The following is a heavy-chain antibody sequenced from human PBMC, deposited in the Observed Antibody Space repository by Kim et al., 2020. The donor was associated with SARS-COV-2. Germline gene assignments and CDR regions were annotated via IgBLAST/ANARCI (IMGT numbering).Heavy chain of an antibody. D-gene: IGHD5-18*01. V-gene: IGHV3-74*01. CDR3: ARDVGGYSYGPRNWFDP. Sequence: VKGRFTISRDNAKNTLYLQMNSLRAEDTAVYYCARDVGGYSYGPRNWFDPWGQGTLVTVSS. J-gene: IGHJ5*02.